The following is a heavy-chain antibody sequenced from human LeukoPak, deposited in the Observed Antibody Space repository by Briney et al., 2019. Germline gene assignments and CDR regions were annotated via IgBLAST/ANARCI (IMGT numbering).Heavy chain of an antibody. CDR3: AKEGLGYYYYYMDV. V-gene: IGHV3-33*06. Sequence: GGSLRLSCAASGFTFSSYGMHWVRQAPGKGLERVAVIWYDGSNEYYADSVKGRFTISRDNSKNTLYPQMNSLRAEDTAVYYCAKEGLGYYYYYMDVWGKGTTVTVSS. J-gene: IGHJ6*03. D-gene: IGHD3-16*01. CDR2: IWYDGSNE. CDR1: GFTFSSYG.